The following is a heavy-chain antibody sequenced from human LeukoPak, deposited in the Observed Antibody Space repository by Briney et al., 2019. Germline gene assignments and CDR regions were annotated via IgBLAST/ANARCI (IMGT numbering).Heavy chain of an antibody. Sequence: ASVKVSCKASGYTFTDYYMHWLRQAPGQGLEWMGWMHPNSGGTNYAQKFQGRVTMTRDTSISTAYMDLSSLGSDDTAVYYCARHTTIFGVAIIDIWGQGTMVTVSS. CDR3: ARHTTIFGVAIIDI. CDR2: MHPNSGGT. D-gene: IGHD3-3*01. J-gene: IGHJ3*02. CDR1: GYTFTDYY. V-gene: IGHV1-2*02.